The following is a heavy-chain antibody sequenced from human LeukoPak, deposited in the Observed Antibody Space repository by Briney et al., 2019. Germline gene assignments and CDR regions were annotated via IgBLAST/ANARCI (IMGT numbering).Heavy chain of an antibody. V-gene: IGHV4-59*01. CDR3: ARTDSYGPTTYYYYYYMDV. Sequence: PSETLSLTCTVSGGSISSYYLSWIRQPAGKGLEWIGYIYYSGSTNYNPSLKSRVTISVDTSKNQFSLELSSVTAADTAVYYCARTDSYGPTTYYYYYYMDVWGKGTTVTVSS. J-gene: IGHJ6*03. CDR2: IYYSGST. D-gene: IGHD5-18*01. CDR1: GGSISSYY.